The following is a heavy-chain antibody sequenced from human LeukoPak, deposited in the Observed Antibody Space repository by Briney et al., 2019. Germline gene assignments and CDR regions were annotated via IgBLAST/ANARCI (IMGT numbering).Heavy chain of an antibody. CDR3: ARRGDSPMIGDH. CDR1: GFTFSSYG. CDR2: LSNTGNI. J-gene: IGHJ4*02. Sequence: GGSLRPSCAASGFTFSSYGMNWVRQAPGKGLEWLSYLSNTGNIHYAQSVKGRFTISRDNAKSSLYLQMDGLRAEDTAVYYCARRGDSPMIGDHWGQGILVTVAS. D-gene: IGHD3-10*02. V-gene: IGHV3-48*01.